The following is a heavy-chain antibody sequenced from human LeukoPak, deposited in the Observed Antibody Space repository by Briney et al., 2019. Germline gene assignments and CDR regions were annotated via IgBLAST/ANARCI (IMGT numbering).Heavy chain of an antibody. Sequence: GGSLRLSCAASGFTFSSYSMNWVRQAPGKGLEWVSSISSSSSYIYYADSVKGRFTISRDNAKNSLYLQMNSLRAEDTAVYYCARAKPYSGYDDSFDYWGQGTLVTVSS. CDR3: ARAKPYSGYDDSFDY. V-gene: IGHV3-21*01. D-gene: IGHD5-12*01. CDR1: GFTFSSYS. CDR2: ISSSSSYI. J-gene: IGHJ4*02.